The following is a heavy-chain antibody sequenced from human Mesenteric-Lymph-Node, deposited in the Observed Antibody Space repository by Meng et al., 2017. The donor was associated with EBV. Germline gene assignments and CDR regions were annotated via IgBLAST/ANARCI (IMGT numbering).Heavy chain of an antibody. CDR3: AILDSPYFDY. D-gene: IGHD1-1*01. Sequence: HVSGSGMVEPSEPLSLPRAVSGGSISGWCYSLSRIRPPPGKGLEWVGYIYYSGNTYYNPSLKSRVTISVDRSKIQFSLRLSSGTAADTAVYYCAILDSPYFDYWGQGTLVTVSS. CDR2: IYYSGNT. V-gene: IGHV4-30-2*01. CDR1: GGSISGWCYS. J-gene: IGHJ4*02.